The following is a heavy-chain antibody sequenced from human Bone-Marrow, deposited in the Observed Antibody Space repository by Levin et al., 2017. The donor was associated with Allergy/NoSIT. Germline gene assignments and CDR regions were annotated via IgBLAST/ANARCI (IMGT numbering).Heavy chain of an antibody. D-gene: IGHD1-26*01. Sequence: GGSLRLSCAASGFSFNNYGMHWVRQAPGKGLEWVAVIWHDGTNKYYADSVKDRFTISRDNSKNKLYLQMNSLRAEDTAVYYCARDSWDLLGYFQHWGQGTLVTVSS. CDR1: GFSFNNYG. J-gene: IGHJ1*01. CDR3: ARDSWDLLGYFQH. CDR2: IWHDGTNK. V-gene: IGHV3-33*01.